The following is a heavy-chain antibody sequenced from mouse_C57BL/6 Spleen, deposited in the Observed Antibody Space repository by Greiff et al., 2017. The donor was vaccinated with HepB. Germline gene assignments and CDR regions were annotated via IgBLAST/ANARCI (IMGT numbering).Heavy chain of an antibody. CDR2: INPNNGGT. CDR3: ASSIINTVDFDC. Sequence: EVQLQQSGPELVKPGASVKISCKASGYTFTDYNMNWVKQSHGKSLEWIGDINPNNGGTSYNQKFKGKATLTVDKSSITAYMELRSLTSVDSAVYYGASSIINTVDFDCWGEGTPPAVSS. D-gene: IGHD1-1*01. CDR1: GYTFTDYN. J-gene: IGHJ2*01. V-gene: IGHV1-26*01.